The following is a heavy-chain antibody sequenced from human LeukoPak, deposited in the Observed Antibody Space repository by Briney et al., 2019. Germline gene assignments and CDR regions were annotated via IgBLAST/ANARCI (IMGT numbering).Heavy chain of an antibody. CDR1: GYTFTSYY. D-gene: IGHD3-10*01. J-gene: IGHJ3*02. Sequence: ASVKVSCKASGYTFTSYYMHWVRQAPGQGLEWMEWINPNSGGTNYAQKFQGRVTMTRDTSISTAYMELSRLRSDDTAVYYCARDPNYYGSGGAFDIWGQGTMVTVSS. V-gene: IGHV1-2*02. CDR2: INPNSGGT. CDR3: ARDPNYYGSGGAFDI.